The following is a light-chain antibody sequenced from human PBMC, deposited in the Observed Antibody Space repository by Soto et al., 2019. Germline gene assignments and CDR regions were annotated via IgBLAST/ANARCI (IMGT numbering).Light chain of an antibody. CDR3: AAWDDSLNGPDVV. CDR1: SSNIGSNT. J-gene: IGLJ2*01. CDR2: NNN. Sequence: QSVLTQPPSASGTLGQRVTISCSGSSSNIGSNTVNWYQQLPGTAPKLLIYNNNQRPSGVPDRFSGSKSGTSASLAISGLQSEDEADYYCAAWDDSLNGPDVVFGGGTKLPVL. V-gene: IGLV1-44*01.